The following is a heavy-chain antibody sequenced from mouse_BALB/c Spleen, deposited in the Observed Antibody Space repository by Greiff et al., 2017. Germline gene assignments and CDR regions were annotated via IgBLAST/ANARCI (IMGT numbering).Heavy chain of an antibody. V-gene: IGHV1-20*02. CDR3: AGGRDYDSHWYFDV. D-gene: IGHD2-4*01. J-gene: IGHJ1*01. Sequence: VQLQQSGPELVKPGASVKISCKASGYSFTGYFMNWVMQSHGKSLEWIGRINPYNGDTFYNQKFKGKATLTVDKSSSTAHMELRSLASEDSAVYYCAGGRDYDSHWYFDVWGAGTTVTVSA. CDR2: INPYNGDT. CDR1: GYSFTGYF.